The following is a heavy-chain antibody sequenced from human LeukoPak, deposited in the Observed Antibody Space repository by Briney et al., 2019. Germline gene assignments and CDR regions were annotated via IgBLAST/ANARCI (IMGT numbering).Heavy chain of an antibody. CDR3: ARDGTWSGSFSDY. V-gene: IGHV4-4*07. Sequence: KPSETLSLTCTVSGGSIISYYWSWIRQPAGKGLEWIGRIYTSGTTNYNPSLKSRVTTSVDTSKNQFSLNLSSVTAADTAVYYCARDGTWSGSFSDYWGQGTLVTVSS. D-gene: IGHD1-26*01. CDR1: GGSIISYY. CDR2: IYTSGTT. J-gene: IGHJ4*02.